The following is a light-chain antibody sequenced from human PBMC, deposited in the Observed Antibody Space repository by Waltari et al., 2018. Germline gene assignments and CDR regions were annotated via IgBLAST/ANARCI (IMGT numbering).Light chain of an antibody. CDR2: WAS. V-gene: IGKV4-1*01. Sequence: DIVMTQSPDSLAVSLGERATINCKSSQSVLYSSNNKNYLAWYQQKPGQPPKLLIYWASTRESGVPDRVSVSGSGTDFTLTISSLQAEDVAVYYCQQYYSTPQTFGPGTKVDIK. CDR1: QSVLYSSNNKNY. CDR3: QQYYSTPQT. J-gene: IGKJ3*01.